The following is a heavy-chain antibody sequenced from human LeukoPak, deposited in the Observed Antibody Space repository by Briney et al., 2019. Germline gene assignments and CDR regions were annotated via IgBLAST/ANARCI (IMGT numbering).Heavy chain of an antibody. V-gene: IGHV3-23*01. J-gene: IGHJ4*02. D-gene: IGHD4-23*01. Sequence: GGSLRLSCVSSGFSFSNYAMSWVRQAPGKGLEWVSAISGSGGSTYYADSVKGRFTISRDNSKNTLYLQMNSLRAEDTAVYYCAKVTYGGNYYWGQGTLVTVSS. CDR3: AKVTYGGNYY. CDR1: GFSFSNYA. CDR2: ISGSGGST.